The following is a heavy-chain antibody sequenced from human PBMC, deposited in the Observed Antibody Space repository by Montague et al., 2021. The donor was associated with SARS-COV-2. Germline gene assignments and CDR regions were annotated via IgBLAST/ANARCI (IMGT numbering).Heavy chain of an antibody. V-gene: IGHV3-30-3*01. D-gene: IGHD4-11*01. Sequence: SLRLSCAASGFTFSSYAMHWVRQAPGKGLEWVAVISYDGINKYYADSVKGRFTISRDNSKNTLYLQMNSLSGEDTAVYYCATDPDDYSYYGAFDYWGQGTLVTVSS. CDR1: GFTFSSYA. CDR2: ISYDGINK. J-gene: IGHJ4*02. CDR3: ATDPDDYSYYGAFDY.